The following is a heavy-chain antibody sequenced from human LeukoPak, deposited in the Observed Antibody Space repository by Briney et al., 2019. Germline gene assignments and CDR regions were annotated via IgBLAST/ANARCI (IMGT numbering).Heavy chain of an antibody. CDR1: GFTFSDYY. V-gene: IGHV3-11*04. Sequence: GGSLRLSCAASGFTFSDYYMSWIRQAPGKGLEWVSYISSSGSTIYYADSVKGRFTISRDNAKNSLYLQMNSLRAEGTAVYYCARERGTYYYDSSGYVWGQGTLVTVSS. J-gene: IGHJ4*02. CDR2: ISSSGSTI. D-gene: IGHD3-22*01. CDR3: ARERGTYYYDSSGYV.